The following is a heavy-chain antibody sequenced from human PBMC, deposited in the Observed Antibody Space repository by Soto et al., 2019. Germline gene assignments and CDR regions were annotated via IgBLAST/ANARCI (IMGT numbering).Heavy chain of an antibody. D-gene: IGHD1-1*01. CDR2: IHSDGSST. Sequence: EVQLVESGGGLVQPGESLRLSCVASGFTFSYYWMHWVRQGPGKGLVWVSRIHSDGSSTTYADSVKGRFTISKDNAKTTLHLQMNSLRAEDTAVYYCARGERGAFDIWGQGTVVTVSS. V-gene: IGHV3-74*01. CDR3: ARGERGAFDI. CDR1: GFTFSYYW. J-gene: IGHJ3*02.